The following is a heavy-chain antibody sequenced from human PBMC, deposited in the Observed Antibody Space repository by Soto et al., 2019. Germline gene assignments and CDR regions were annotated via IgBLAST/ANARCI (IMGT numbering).Heavy chain of an antibody. J-gene: IGHJ4*02. Sequence: SETLSLTCTFSGGSIRSGDYYLSWIRQPPGKGLEWIGYIYYSGSTYYNPSLKSRVTISVDTSKNQFSLKLSSVTAADTAVYYCAREARYSGSYMPIDYWGQGTLVTVSS. CDR1: GGSIRSGDYY. V-gene: IGHV4-30-4*01. CDR3: AREARYSGSYMPIDY. D-gene: IGHD3-10*01. CDR2: IYYSGST.